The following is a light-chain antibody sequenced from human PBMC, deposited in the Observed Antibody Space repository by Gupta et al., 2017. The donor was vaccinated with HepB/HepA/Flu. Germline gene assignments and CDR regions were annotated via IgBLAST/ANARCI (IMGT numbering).Light chain of an antibody. CDR3: QQDNTTPRCS. V-gene: IGKV1-39*01. CDR2: GAS. J-gene: IGKJ2*04. CDR1: QRIGSC. Sequence: DIQMTQSPSSLSASVGDRVTITCQASQRIGSCVKWYQHKPGKAPKLLIYGASDLQTRVPSRFSGSGSGTEFTLTISSLQPEDFATYYCQQDNTTPRCSFGQGTKLEIK.